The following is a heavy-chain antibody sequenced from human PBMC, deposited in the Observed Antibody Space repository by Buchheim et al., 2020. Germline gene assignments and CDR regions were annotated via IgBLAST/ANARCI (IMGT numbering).Heavy chain of an antibody. CDR3: AREPLRRYFDWLLNGGMDV. Sequence: QVQLVESGGGVVQPGRSLRLSCAASGFTFSSYAMHWVCQAPGKGLEWVAVISYDGSNKYYADSVKGRFTISRDNSKNTLYLQMNSLRAEDTAVYYCAREPLRRYFDWLLNGGMDVWGQGTT. CDR2: ISYDGSNK. V-gene: IGHV3-30*04. D-gene: IGHD3-9*01. CDR1: GFTFSSYA. J-gene: IGHJ6*02.